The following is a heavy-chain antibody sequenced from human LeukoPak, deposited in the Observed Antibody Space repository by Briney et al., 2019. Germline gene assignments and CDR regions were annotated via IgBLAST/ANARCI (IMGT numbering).Heavy chain of an antibody. CDR2: IRYDGSNK. Sequence: GGSLRLSCAASGFTFSSYGMHWVRQAPGKGLEWVAFIRYDGSNKYYADSVKGRFTISRDNSKSTLYLQMNSLRAEDTAVYYCAKDPSRLHCSSTSCQDIWGQGTMVTVSS. V-gene: IGHV3-30*02. CDR3: AKDPSRLHCSSTSCQDI. D-gene: IGHD2-2*01. J-gene: IGHJ3*02. CDR1: GFTFSSYG.